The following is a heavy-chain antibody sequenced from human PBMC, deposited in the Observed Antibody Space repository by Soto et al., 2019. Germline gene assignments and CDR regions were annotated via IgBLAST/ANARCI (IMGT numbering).Heavy chain of an antibody. V-gene: IGHV3-23*01. CDR1: GFTFRSYA. Sequence: GGSLRLSCAASGFTFRSYAMTWVRQAPGRGLEWVAAINGRGESLYYADTVKGRFTISRDNSENTLYLQMNSLSAEDTAVYYCARTSLGSHYYYYYGMDVWGQGTTVTVSS. CDR3: ARTSLGSHYYYYYGMDV. D-gene: IGHD2-2*01. J-gene: IGHJ6*02. CDR2: INGRGESL.